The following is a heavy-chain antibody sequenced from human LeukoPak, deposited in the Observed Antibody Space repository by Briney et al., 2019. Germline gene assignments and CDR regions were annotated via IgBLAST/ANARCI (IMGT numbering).Heavy chain of an antibody. CDR2: MNIDGSEK. V-gene: IGHV3-7*03. J-gene: IGHJ5*02. CDR3: ARGVSWFDP. CDR1: GFTFSNYW. Sequence: GGSLRLSCAASGFTFSNYWMGWVRQAPGKRLEWVANMNIDGSEKYYADSVKGRFSISRDNARNSVYLQMASLRAEDTAVYYCARGVSWFDPWGQGTLVTVSS.